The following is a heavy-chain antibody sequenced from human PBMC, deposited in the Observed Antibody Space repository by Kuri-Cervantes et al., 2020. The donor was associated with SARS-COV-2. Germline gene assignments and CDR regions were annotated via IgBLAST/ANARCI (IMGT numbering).Heavy chain of an antibody. CDR1: GFTISSYT. CDR2: ISSSSSYI. D-gene: IGHD3-10*01. CDR3: ARDRPSNYYGSGSSFDAFDI. Sequence: GESLKISCTASGFTISSYTLTWVRQAPGKGLEWVSSISSSSSYIYYADSVKGRFTISRDNAKNSLYLQMNSLRAEDTAVYYCARDRPSNYYGSGSSFDAFDIWGQGTMVTVSS. V-gene: IGHV3-21*01. J-gene: IGHJ3*02.